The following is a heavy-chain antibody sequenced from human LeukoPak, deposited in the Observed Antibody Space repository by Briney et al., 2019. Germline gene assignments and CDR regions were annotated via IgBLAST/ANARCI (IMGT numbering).Heavy chain of an antibody. D-gene: IGHD3-10*01. CDR3: ARQAGQPLLPDY. CDR2: IYYSGTT. J-gene: IGHJ4*02. V-gene: IGHV4-39*01. Sequence: PSETLSLTCTGSGGSISSRSYFWSWIRQPPGRGLEWIGSIYYSGTTYYNPSLKRRVTISEDTSKNQSSPKLSSVTAADTAVYYCARQAGQPLLPDYWGQGTLVTVSS. CDR1: GGSISSRSYF.